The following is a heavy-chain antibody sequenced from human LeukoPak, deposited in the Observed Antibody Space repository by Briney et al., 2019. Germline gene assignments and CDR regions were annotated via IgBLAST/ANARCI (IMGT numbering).Heavy chain of an antibody. CDR2: ISGSGGST. D-gene: IGHD2-2*01. J-gene: IGHJ4*02. V-gene: IGHV3-23*01. CDR3: AKGPSSTRRHIDY. CDR1: GFTFSSYA. Sequence: GGSLRLSCAASGFTFSSYAMSWVRQAPGKGLEWVSAISGSGGSTYYADSVKGRFTISRVNSKNPLYLKMNSLRAEDTAVYYCAKGPSSTRRHIDYWGQGTLVTVSS.